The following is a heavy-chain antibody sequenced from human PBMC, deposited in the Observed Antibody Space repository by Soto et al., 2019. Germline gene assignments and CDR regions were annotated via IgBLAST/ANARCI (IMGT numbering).Heavy chain of an antibody. D-gene: IGHD1-26*01. CDR3: VREKRVGASTGRWFDP. Sequence: EVQLVESGGGSVQPGGSLRLSCAVSGFTFSTYWMHWVRQAPGKGLVWFSRINGDGSTKTYADSVKGRFSISRDNAKNALYLQVNSLRVEDTAVYYCVREKRVGASTGRWFDPWGQGTLVTVSS. CDR2: INGDGSTK. CDR1: GFTFSTYW. V-gene: IGHV3-74*01. J-gene: IGHJ5*02.